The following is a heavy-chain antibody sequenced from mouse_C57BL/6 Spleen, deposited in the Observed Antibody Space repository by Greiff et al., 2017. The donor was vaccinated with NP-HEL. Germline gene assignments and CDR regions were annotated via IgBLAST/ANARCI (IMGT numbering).Heavy chain of an antibody. CDR2: IDPEDGDT. Sequence: VQQSGAELVRPGASVKLSCTASGFNIKDYYMHWVKQRPEQGLEWIGRIDPEDGDTAYAPKFQGKATMTADTSSNTAYLQLSSLTSEDTAVYYCTKGGITTGARDAMDYWGQGTSVTVSS. D-gene: IGHD1-1*01. J-gene: IGHJ4*01. CDR1: GFNIKDYY. V-gene: IGHV14-1*01. CDR3: TKGGITTGARDAMDY.